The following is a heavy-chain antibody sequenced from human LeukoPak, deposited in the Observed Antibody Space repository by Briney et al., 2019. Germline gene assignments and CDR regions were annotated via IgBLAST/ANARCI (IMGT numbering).Heavy chain of an antibody. CDR3: ARGQQGPDMDV. CDR2: IYSGGST. Sequence: GGSLRLSCAASGFTVSSNYMSWVRQAPGKGLEWVSVIYSGGSTYYADSVKGRFTISRDNSKNTLYLQMNSLRAGDTAVYYCARGQQGPDMDVWGKGTTVTVSS. CDR1: GFTVSSNY. V-gene: IGHV3-53*01. J-gene: IGHJ6*03.